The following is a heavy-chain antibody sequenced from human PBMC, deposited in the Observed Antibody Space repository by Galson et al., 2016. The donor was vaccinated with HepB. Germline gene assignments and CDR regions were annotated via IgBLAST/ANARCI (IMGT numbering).Heavy chain of an antibody. V-gene: IGHV4-39*01. CDR2: IFYRGDT. CDR3: ERQKAFGWWAFDS. D-gene: IGHD6-19*01. J-gene: IGHJ4*02. CDR1: GASISNSDYW. Sequence: SETLSLTCPVCGASISNSDYWWAWIRQPPGKGLEWIASIFYRGDTNYSPSTRSRVSISVDTVKNQFSLEVTSVTAAATAVYYCERQKAFGWWAFDSWGKGTPVTVSS.